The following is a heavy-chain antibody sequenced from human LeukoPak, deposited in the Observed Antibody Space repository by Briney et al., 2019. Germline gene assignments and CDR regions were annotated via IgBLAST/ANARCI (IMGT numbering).Heavy chain of an antibody. V-gene: IGHV3-7*01. CDR3: ARDRWGYSYGGD. Sequence: GSLRLSCTASGFTFGDYAMSWVRQAPGKGLEWVANIKEEGSKRYYVDSVKGRFTISRDNAKKLVYLQMNSLRAEDTAVYYCARDRWGYSYGGDWGQGTLVTVSS. CDR1: GFTFGDYA. D-gene: IGHD5-18*01. CDR2: IKEEGSKR. J-gene: IGHJ4*02.